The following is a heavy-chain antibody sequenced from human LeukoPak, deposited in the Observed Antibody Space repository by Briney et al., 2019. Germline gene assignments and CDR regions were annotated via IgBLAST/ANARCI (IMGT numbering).Heavy chain of an antibody. CDR3: ASSKFGALDY. V-gene: IGHV4-61*02. Sequence: SETLSLTCTVSGDSISSGDYYWSWIRQPAGKGLEWIGRISSSGSTNYNPSLKSRVTISVDTSKNQFSLKLSSVTAADTAVYYCASSKFGALDYWGQGTLVTVSS. CDR2: ISSSGST. J-gene: IGHJ4*02. D-gene: IGHD3-10*01. CDR1: GDSISSGDYY.